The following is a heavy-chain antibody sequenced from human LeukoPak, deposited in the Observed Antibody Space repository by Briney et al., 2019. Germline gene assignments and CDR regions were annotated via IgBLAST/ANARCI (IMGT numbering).Heavy chain of an antibody. Sequence: PGGSLRLSCAASGFTFDVYAMHWVRQAPGKGLEWVSLISWDGGSTYYADSVKGRFTISRDNSKNSLYLQMNSLRAEDTALYYCAKDMLSAAADLYYYYGMDVWGQGTTVTVSS. J-gene: IGHJ6*02. D-gene: IGHD6-13*01. V-gene: IGHV3-43D*03. CDR2: ISWDGGST. CDR3: AKDMLSAAADLYYYYGMDV. CDR1: GFTFDVYA.